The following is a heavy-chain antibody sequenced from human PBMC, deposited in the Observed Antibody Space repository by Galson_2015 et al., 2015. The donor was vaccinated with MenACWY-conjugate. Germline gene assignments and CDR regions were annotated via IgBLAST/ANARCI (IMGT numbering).Heavy chain of an antibody. D-gene: IGHD6-13*01. V-gene: IGHV3-30*18. J-gene: IGHJ6*02. Sequence: SLRLSCAASGFTFSSYGMHWVRQAPGKGLEWVAVISYDGSNKYYADSVKGRFTISRDNSKNTLYLQMNSLRAEDTAVYYCAKAPYSSSWYGDVWGQGTTVTVSS. CDR1: GFTFSSYG. CDR2: ISYDGSNK. CDR3: AKAPYSSSWYGDV.